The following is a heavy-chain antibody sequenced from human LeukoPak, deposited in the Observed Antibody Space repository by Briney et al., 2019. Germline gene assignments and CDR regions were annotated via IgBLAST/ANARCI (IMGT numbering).Heavy chain of an antibody. CDR2: IIPIFGTA. CDR1: GGTFSSYA. V-gene: IGHV1-69*13. Sequence: ASVKVSCKASGGTFSSYAISWVRQAPGQGLEWMGGIIPIFGTANYAQKFQGRVTITADESTSTAYMELSSLRSEDTAVYYCARIAYDALDSYYYGMDVWGQGTTVTVS. J-gene: IGHJ6*02. D-gene: IGHD3-3*01. CDR3: ARIAYDALDSYYYGMDV.